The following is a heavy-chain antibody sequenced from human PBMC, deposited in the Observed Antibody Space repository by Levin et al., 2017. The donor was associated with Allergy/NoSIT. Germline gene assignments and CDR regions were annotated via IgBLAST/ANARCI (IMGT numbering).Heavy chain of an antibody. D-gene: IGHD2-15*01. V-gene: IGHV3-7*04. CDR2: IKQDGSEK. Sequence: GESLKISCAASGFTFSSYWMSWVRQAPGKGLEWVANIKQDGSEKYYVDSVKGRFTISRDNAKNSLYLQMNSLRAEDTAVYYCARGGGLLREFDYWGQGTLVTVSS. J-gene: IGHJ4*02. CDR3: ARGGGLLREFDY. CDR1: GFTFSSYW.